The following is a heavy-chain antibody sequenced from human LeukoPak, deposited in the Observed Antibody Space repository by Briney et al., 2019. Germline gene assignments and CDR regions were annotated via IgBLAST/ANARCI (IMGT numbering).Heavy chain of an antibody. V-gene: IGHV1-69*04. D-gene: IGHD6-25*01. Sequence: SVKVSCKASGGTFSSYAISWVRQAPGQGLEWMGRIIPILGIANYAQKFQGRVTITADKSTSTAYMELSSLRSEDTAVYYCAKRKAAGGTDAFDIWGQGTMVTVSS. CDR3: AKRKAAGGTDAFDI. CDR2: IIPILGIA. J-gene: IGHJ3*02. CDR1: GGTFSSYA.